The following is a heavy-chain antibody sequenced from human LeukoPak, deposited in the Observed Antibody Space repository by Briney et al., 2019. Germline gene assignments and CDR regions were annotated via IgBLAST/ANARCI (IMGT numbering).Heavy chain of an antibody. CDR3: ARDKGWSGYYPTSNYYYYGMDV. J-gene: IGHJ6*02. CDR1: GFTFSSYA. V-gene: IGHV3-30-3*01. D-gene: IGHD3-3*01. CDR2: ISYDGSNK. Sequence: PGGSLRLSCAASGFTFSSYAMHWVRQAPGKGLEWVAVISYDGSNKYYADSVKGRFTISRDNSKNTLYLQMNSLRAEDTAVYYCARDKGWSGYYPTSNYYYYGMDVWGQGTTVTVSS.